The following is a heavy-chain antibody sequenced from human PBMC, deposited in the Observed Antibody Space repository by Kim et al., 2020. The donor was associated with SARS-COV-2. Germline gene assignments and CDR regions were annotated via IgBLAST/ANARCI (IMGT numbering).Heavy chain of an antibody. CDR2: INDSGST. V-gene: IGHV4-34*01. D-gene: IGHD5-12*01. CDR1: GVSFSFDN. J-gene: IGHJ6*02. CDR3: ARGKWKRLGGLYFYYAMDV. Sequence: SETLSLTCAVYGVSFSFDNWSWIRQPPGKGLEWIGEINDSGSTNYNPSLKSRVTISVDTSENQFSLRLSSVTAADTAVYYCARGKWKRLGGLYFYYAMDVWGQGTTVTVSS.